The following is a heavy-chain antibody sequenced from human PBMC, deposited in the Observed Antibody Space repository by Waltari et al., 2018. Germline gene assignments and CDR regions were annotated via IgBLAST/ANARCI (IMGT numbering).Heavy chain of an antibody. CDR3: ARLGAVGSGDY. CDR1: GYSISSGYS. J-gene: IGHJ4*02. V-gene: IGHV4-38-2*01. CDR2: IYHSGST. Sequence: QVQLQESGPGLVKPSETLSLTCAVSGYSISSGYSWGWIRQPPGKGLEWIGSIYHSGSTYYNPSLKSRVTISVDTSKNQFSLKLSSVTAADTAVYYCARLGAVGSGDYWGQGTLVTVSS. D-gene: IGHD1-26*01.